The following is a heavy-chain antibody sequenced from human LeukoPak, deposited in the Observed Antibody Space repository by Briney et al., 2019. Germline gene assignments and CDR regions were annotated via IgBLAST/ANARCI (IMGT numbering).Heavy chain of an antibody. CDR1: GGTFSSYA. CDR3: ARDCGEDSSGCPDAFDI. V-gene: IGHV1-69*13. D-gene: IGHD3-22*01. J-gene: IGHJ3*02. Sequence: ASVKVSCKASGGTFSSYAISWVRQAPGQGFEWMGGIIPIFGTANYAQKFQGRVTITADESTSTAYMELSSLRSEDTAVYYCARDCGEDSSGCPDAFDIWGQGTMVTVSS. CDR2: IIPIFGTA.